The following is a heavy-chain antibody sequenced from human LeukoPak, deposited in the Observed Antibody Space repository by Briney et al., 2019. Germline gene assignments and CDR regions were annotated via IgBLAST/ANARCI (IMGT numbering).Heavy chain of an antibody. CDR2: IIPIFGTA. D-gene: IGHD3-10*01. J-gene: IGHJ6*03. Sequence: VASVKVSCKASGYTFTNYYMHWLRQAPGQGLEWMGGIIPIFGTANYAQKFQGRVTITADKSTSTAYMELSSLRSEDTAVYYCARVYRTYYYGSGSYWGYYYYMDVWGKGTTVTVSS. V-gene: IGHV1-69*06. CDR3: ARVYRTYYYGSGSYWGYYYYMDV. CDR1: GYTFTNYY.